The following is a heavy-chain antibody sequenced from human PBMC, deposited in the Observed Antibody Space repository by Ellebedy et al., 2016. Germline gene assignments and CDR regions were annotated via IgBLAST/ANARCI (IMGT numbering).Heavy chain of an antibody. CDR2: IYYTGDT. CDR1: GDSIISSSYY. D-gene: IGHD6-19*01. Sequence: ESLKISCTVSGDSIISSSYYWGWIRQPPGKGLEWIGRIYYTGDTHYNPSLKSRVTMSVHTSKNQFSLKMGSVTAADAALYYCSRHAEYASGPTGYWGQGALVTVSS. V-gene: IGHV4-39*01. J-gene: IGHJ4*02. CDR3: SRHAEYASGPTGY.